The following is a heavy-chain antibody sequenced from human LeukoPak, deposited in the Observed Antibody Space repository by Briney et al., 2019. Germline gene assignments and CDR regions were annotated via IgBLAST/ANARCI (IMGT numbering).Heavy chain of an antibody. J-gene: IGHJ4*02. V-gene: IGHV3-11*01. CDR2: ISSGGSTI. D-gene: IGHD5-18*01. CDR3: ARDSTSNTAMMYYFDY. Sequence: GGSLRLSCAASGFTFSDYYMSWIRQAPGKGLEWVSYISSGGSTIYYADSVKGRFTISRDNAKNSLYLQMNSLRAEDTAVYYCARDSTSNTAMMYYFDYWGQGTLVTVSS. CDR1: GFTFSDYY.